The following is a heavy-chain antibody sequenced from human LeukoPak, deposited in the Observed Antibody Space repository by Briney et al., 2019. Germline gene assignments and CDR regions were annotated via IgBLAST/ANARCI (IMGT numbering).Heavy chain of an antibody. J-gene: IGHJ4*02. V-gene: IGHV3-53*04. CDR3: SSPRFWSGYHFDY. D-gene: IGHD3-3*01. Sequence: GGSLRLSCAASGFTVSSNYMSWVRQAPGKGLEWVSVIYSGGSTYYADSVKGRLTISRHNSKNTLYLQMNSLRAEDTAVYYCSSPRFWSGYHFDYWGQGTLVTVSS. CDR1: GFTVSSNY. CDR2: IYSGGST.